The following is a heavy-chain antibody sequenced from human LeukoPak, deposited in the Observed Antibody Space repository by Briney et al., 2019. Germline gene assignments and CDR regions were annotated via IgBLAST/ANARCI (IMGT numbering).Heavy chain of an antibody. D-gene: IGHD2-15*01. CDR2: IYHSGST. CDR1: GGSISSGGYS. V-gene: IGHV4-30-2*01. J-gene: IGHJ4*02. Sequence: SQTLSLTCAVSGGSISSGGYSCSWIRQPPGKGLEWIGYIYHSGSTYYNPSLKSRVTISVDRSKNQFSLKLSSVTAADTAVYYCARARLFFDYWGQGTLVTVSS. CDR3: ARARLFFDY.